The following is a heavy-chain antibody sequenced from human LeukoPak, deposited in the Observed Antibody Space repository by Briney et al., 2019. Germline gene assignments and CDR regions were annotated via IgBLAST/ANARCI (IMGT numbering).Heavy chain of an antibody. Sequence: PSETLSLTCAVYGGSFSGYYWSWIRQPPGKGLEWIGYIYYSGSTNYNPSLKSRVTISVDTSKNQFSLKLSSVTAADTAVYYCARDMAVAGTGFDPWGQGTLVTVSS. CDR2: IYYSGST. CDR3: ARDMAVAGTGFDP. CDR1: GGSFSGYY. D-gene: IGHD6-19*01. V-gene: IGHV4-59*01. J-gene: IGHJ5*02.